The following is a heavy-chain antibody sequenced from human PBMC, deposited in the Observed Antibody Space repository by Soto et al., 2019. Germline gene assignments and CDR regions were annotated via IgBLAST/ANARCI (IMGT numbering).Heavy chain of an antibody. D-gene: IGHD4-17*01. CDR3: ATMGTPVTGLYYFDY. CDR1: GGSISSGDYY. J-gene: IGHJ4*02. Sequence: SETLSLTCTVSGGSISSGDYYWSWIRQPPGKGLEWIGYIYYSGSTYYNPSLKSRVSISVDTSKNQFSLDLSSVTAADTAVYYCATMGTPVTGLYYFDYWGQGTLVTVSS. CDR2: IYYSGST. V-gene: IGHV4-30-4*01.